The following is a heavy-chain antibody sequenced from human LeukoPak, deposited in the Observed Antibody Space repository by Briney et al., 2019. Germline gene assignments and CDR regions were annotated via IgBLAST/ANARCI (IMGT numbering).Heavy chain of an antibody. CDR3: ARGPTHSDYYDSSGYYTYSDY. J-gene: IGHJ4*02. CDR1: GLTVSSNY. D-gene: IGHD3-22*01. V-gene: IGHV3-53*01. CDR2: IYSGGST. Sequence: GGSLRLSCAASGLTVSSNYMSWVRQAPGKGLEWVSVIYSGGSTYYADSVKGRFTISRDNSKNTLYLQMNSLRAEDTAVYYCARGPTHSDYYDSSGYYTYSDYWGQGTLVTVSS.